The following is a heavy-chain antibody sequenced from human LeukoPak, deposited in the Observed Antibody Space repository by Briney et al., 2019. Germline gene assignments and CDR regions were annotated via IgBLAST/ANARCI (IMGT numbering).Heavy chain of an antibody. D-gene: IGHD3-3*01. Sequence: PSETLSLTCAVYGGSFSGYYWSWIRQPPGKGLEWIGEINHSGSTNYNPSLKSRVTISVDTSKNQFSLKLSPVTAADTAVYYCARFGGYYDFWSGHGGAFDIWGQGTMVTVSS. J-gene: IGHJ3*02. V-gene: IGHV4-34*01. CDR1: GGSFSGYY. CDR2: INHSGST. CDR3: ARFGGYYDFWSGHGGAFDI.